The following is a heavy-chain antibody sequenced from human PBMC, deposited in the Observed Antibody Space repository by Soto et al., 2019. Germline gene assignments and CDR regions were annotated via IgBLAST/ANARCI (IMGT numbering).Heavy chain of an antibody. CDR2: TSGSSGDT. V-gene: IGHV3-23*01. CDR1: GFSFSNYA. J-gene: IGHJ6*03. CDR3: ANDPYDIYHYYMDV. D-gene: IGHD2-21*01. Sequence: GGSLRLSCEASGFSFSNYAMSWVRRAPGKGLEWVSVTSGSSGDTFYADSVKGRFTISRDMSQNTLFLRMNSLRVEDTATYYCANDPYDIYHYYMDVWGKGTTVTVSS.